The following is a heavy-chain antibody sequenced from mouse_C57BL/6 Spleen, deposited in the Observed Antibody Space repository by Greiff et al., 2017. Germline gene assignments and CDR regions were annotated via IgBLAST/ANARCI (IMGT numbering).Heavy chain of an antibody. CDR1: GYTFTDYY. CDR2: INPNNGGT. Sequence: EVQLQQSGPELVKPGASVKISCKASGYTFTDYYMNWVKQSHGKSLEWIGDINPNNGGTSYNQKFKGKATLTVDKSSSTAYMELRSLTSEDSAVYYCARHPRNYVGYFDYWGQGTTLTVSS. CDR3: ARHPRNYVGYFDY. D-gene: IGHD1-1*01. J-gene: IGHJ2*01. V-gene: IGHV1-26*01.